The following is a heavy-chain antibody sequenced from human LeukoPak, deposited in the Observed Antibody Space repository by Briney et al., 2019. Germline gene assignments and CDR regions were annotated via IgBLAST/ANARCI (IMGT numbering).Heavy chain of an antibody. Sequence: SETLSLTCAMNGGSFSGYYWSWIRQSPGKGLEWIGEINHSGTTNYNPSLKSRVTVSVDTSKNQFSLKLSSVAAADTAVYYCAKDGQRRMGITMVRGVRVKPYYFDYWGQGTLVTVSS. J-gene: IGHJ4*02. CDR3: AKDGQRRMGITMVRGVRVKPYYFDY. D-gene: IGHD3-10*01. CDR1: GGSFSGYY. CDR2: INHSGTT. V-gene: IGHV4-34*01.